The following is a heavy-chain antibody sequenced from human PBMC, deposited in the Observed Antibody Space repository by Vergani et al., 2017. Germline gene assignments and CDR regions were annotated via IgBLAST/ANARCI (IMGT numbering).Heavy chain of an antibody. V-gene: IGHV2-5*02. Sequence: QITLKESGPTLVKPTQTLTLTCTFSGFPLSTSGVGVGWIRQPPGKALEWLALIYWDDDKGYSPSLKSMLTITKDTSNNQVVLTMTNMDPVDTATYYCAHTSSGYYSIDYWGQGTLVTVSS. D-gene: IGHD3-22*01. CDR3: AHTSSGYYSIDY. J-gene: IGHJ4*02. CDR1: GFPLSTSGVG. CDR2: IYWDDDK.